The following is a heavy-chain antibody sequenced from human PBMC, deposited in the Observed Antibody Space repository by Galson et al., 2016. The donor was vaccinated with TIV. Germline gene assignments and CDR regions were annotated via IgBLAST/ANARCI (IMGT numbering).Heavy chain of an antibody. Sequence: SLRLSCAASGFTFSSYSMNWVRQAPGKGLEWVSSISSRVTKIYYEDSVKGRFTISRDNAKNSLYLQMTSLSAEDTAVYYCAKRRNYGGDALESWGQGTMVTVSS. J-gene: IGHJ3*02. CDR3: AKRRNYGGDALES. CDR1: GFTFSSYS. CDR2: ISSRVTKI. V-gene: IGHV3-21*01. D-gene: IGHD4-23*01.